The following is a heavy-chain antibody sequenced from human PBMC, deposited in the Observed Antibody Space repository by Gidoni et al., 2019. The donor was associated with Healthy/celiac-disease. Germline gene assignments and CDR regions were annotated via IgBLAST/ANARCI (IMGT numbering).Heavy chain of an antibody. CDR1: GFTFSSYS. J-gene: IGHJ4*02. D-gene: IGHD1-26*01. V-gene: IGHV3-21*01. Sequence: EVQLVESGGGLVKPGGSLRLSCAASGFTFSSYSMNWVRQAPGKGLEWVSSSSSSSSYIYYADSVKGRFTISRDNAKNSLYLQMNSLRAEDTAGYYCARERAESIVGATTGYWGQGTLVTVSS. CDR2: SSSSSSYI. CDR3: ARERAESIVGATTGY.